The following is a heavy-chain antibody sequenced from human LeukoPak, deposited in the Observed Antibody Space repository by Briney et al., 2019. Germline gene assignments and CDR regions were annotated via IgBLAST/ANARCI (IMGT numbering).Heavy chain of an antibody. J-gene: IGHJ5*02. CDR2: IYYSGST. D-gene: IGHD6-6*01. Sequence: SETLSLTCTVSGGSISSSSYYWGWIRQPPGKGLEWIGSIYYSGSTYYNSSLKSRVTISVDTSKNQFSLKLSSVTAADTAVYYCARWGYSSSSWGQGTLVTVSS. CDR1: GGSISSSSYY. CDR3: ARWGYSSSS. V-gene: IGHV4-39*07.